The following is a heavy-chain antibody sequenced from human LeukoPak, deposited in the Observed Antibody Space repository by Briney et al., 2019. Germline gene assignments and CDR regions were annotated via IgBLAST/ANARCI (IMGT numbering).Heavy chain of an antibody. J-gene: IGHJ4*02. D-gene: IGHD4-23*01. CDR1: GGSLSSYY. Sequence: SETLSLTCTVSGGSLSSYYWSWLRQPPGKGLEWIGYIYYSGSTNYNPSLKSRVTISVDTSKNQFSLKLSSVTAADTAVYYCARDRSYGGVSDYWGQGTLVTVSS. CDR2: IYYSGST. V-gene: IGHV4-59*12. CDR3: ARDRSYGGVSDY.